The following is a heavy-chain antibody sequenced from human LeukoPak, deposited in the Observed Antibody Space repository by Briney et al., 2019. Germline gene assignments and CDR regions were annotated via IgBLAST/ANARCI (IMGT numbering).Heavy chain of an antibody. CDR1: GFTFGDYA. V-gene: IGHV3-49*03. D-gene: IGHD6-13*01. J-gene: IGHJ4*02. CDR3: TRADPSSSWYGKYFDY. CDR2: IRSKAYGGTT. Sequence: GGSLRLSCTASGFTFGDYAMSWFRQAPGKGLEWVGFIRSKAYGGTTEYAASVKGRFTISRDDSKSIAYLQMNSLKTEDTAVYYCTRADPSSSWYGKYFDYWGQGTLVTVSS.